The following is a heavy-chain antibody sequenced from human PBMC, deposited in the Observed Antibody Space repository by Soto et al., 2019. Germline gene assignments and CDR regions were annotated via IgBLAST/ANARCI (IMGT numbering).Heavy chain of an antibody. J-gene: IGHJ6*03. Sequence: ASVKVSCKASGYTFTSYDINWVRQATGQGLEWMGWMNPNSGNTGYAQKFQGRVTMTRNTSISTAYMELSSLRSEDTAVYYCAIGSGRYWVAYYYYMDVWGKGTTVTVSS. CDR2: MNPNSGNT. D-gene: IGHD3-10*01. V-gene: IGHV1-8*01. CDR3: AIGSGRYWVAYYYYMDV. CDR1: GYTFTSYD.